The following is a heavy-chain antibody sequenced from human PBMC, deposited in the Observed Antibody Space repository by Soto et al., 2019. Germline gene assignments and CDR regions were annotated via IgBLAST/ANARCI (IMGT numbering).Heavy chain of an antibody. D-gene: IGHD2-15*01. Sequence: SETLSLTCTVSGGSISSSSYYWGWIRQPPGKGLEWIGSIYYSGSTYYNPSLKSRVTISVDTSKNQFSLKLSSVTAADTAVYYCASDDRPRSENDYWGQGTLVTVSS. CDR2: IYYSGST. J-gene: IGHJ4*02. V-gene: IGHV4-39*01. CDR3: ASDDRPRSENDY. CDR1: GGSISSSSYY.